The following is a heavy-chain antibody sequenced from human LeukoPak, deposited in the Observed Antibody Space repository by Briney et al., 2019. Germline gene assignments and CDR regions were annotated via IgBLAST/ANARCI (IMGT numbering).Heavy chain of an antibody. J-gene: IGHJ3*02. CDR2: ITYDGSNK. Sequence: GGSLRLSCLASGFTFRSFGMHWVRQAPGTGLEWVALITYDGSNKNYADSVKGRFTISRDNSKNILYLQMNSLRVEDTAVYFCARGYGGNSAAFDIWGQGTMVTVSS. CDR1: GFTFRSFG. D-gene: IGHD4-23*01. V-gene: IGHV3-30*03. CDR3: ARGYGGNSAAFDI.